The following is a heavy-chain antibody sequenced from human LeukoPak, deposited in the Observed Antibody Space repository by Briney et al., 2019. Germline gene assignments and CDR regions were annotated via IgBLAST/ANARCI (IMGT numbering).Heavy chain of an antibody. CDR3: ARGWSSPSYFGY. D-gene: IGHD6-6*01. V-gene: IGHV3-66*01. CDR2: ISSGGST. J-gene: IGHJ4*02. CDR1: GITVSANY. Sequence: GGSLRLSCAASGITVSANYWNWVRQAPRKGLEWVSVISSGGSTSYADSVQGRSTISRDNSKNTLYLQMNSLRAEDTAVYYCARGWSSPSYFGYWGQGTPVTVSS.